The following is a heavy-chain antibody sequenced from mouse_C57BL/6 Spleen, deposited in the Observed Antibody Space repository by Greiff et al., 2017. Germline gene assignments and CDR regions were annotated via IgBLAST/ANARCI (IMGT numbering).Heavy chain of an antibody. V-gene: IGHV1-80*01. CDR1: GYAFSSYW. CDR3: ARWGYDYDVPFAY. Sequence: QVHVKQSGAELVKPGASVKISCKASGYAFSSYWMNWVKQRPGKGLEWIGQIYPGDGDTNYNGKFKGKATLTADKSSSTAYMQLSSLTSEDSAVYFCARWGYDYDVPFAYWGQGTLVTVSA. CDR2: IYPGDGDT. D-gene: IGHD2-4*01. J-gene: IGHJ3*01.